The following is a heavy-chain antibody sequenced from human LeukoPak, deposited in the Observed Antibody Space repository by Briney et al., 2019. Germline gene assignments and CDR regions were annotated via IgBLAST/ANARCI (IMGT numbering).Heavy chain of an antibody. D-gene: IGHD3-22*01. CDR1: GGSISSSY. CDR2: IYYSGST. J-gene: IGHJ2*01. V-gene: IGHV4-59*08. Sequence: PSETLSLTCTVSGGSISSSYWSWIRQPPGKGLEWIGYIYYSGSTNYNPSLKSRVTISLDTSETQFSLKLSSVTAADTAVYYCARLVHYDSSAFYYYWYFDLWGRGTLVTVSS. CDR3: ARLVHYDSSAFYYYWYFDL.